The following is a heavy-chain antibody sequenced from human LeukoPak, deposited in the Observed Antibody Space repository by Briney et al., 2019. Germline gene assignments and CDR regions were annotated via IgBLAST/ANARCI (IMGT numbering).Heavy chain of an antibody. D-gene: IGHD3-16*01. Sequence: GGSLRLSCAASGFTFSSYWMSWVRQAPGKGLEWVANIKQDGSEKYYVDSVKGRFTISRDNAKNSLYLQMNSLRAEDTAVYSCARDAGDGFDYVWGSYVYWGQGTLVTVSS. CDR3: ARDAGDGFDYVWGSYVY. CDR1: GFTFSSYW. J-gene: IGHJ4*02. CDR2: IKQDGSEK. V-gene: IGHV3-7*01.